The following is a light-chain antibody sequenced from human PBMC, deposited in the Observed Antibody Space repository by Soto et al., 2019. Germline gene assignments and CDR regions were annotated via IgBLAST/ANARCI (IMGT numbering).Light chain of an antibody. V-gene: IGKV1-5*01. CDR2: DAS. Sequence: DIQMTQSPSTLSVFVGDRVTITCRASQSISKYLGWYQQKPGKAPNLLTYDASILESGVPSRFSGSGSGTEFSLTISSLQADEFATYYCQQYKSYTSWTFGKGTKVEI. CDR3: QQYKSYTSWT. J-gene: IGKJ1*01. CDR1: QSISKY.